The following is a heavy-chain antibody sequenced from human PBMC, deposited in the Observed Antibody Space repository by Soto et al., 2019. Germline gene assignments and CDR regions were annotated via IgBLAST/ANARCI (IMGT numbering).Heavy chain of an antibody. Sequence: QMQLVESGGGVVQPGRSLRLSCAASEFAFSNYVMHWVRQAPGKGLEWVAVIPYDGSDQYYADSVKGRFTISRDNSKNTLYLQMNSLRAEDTAVYNCATKRGVGWWLVVDVWGQGTTVTVSS. CDR3: ATKRGVGWWLVVDV. V-gene: IGHV3-30*03. D-gene: IGHD2-21*01. CDR2: IPYDGSDQ. J-gene: IGHJ6*02. CDR1: EFAFSNYV.